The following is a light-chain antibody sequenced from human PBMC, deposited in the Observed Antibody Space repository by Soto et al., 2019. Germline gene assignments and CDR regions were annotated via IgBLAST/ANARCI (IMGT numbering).Light chain of an antibody. Sequence: DIVMTQSPDSLAVSLGERATINCKSSQSILDSSKNKNYLAWYQQKPGQPPKLLIFWASTRQSGVPDRFSGSGSGTDFTLTISKLQAEDVAVYYCNPSYTTPHTFGQWTELEI. CDR1: QSILDSSKNKNY. CDR2: WAS. CDR3: NPSYTTPHT. V-gene: IGKV4-1*01. J-gene: IGKJ2*01.